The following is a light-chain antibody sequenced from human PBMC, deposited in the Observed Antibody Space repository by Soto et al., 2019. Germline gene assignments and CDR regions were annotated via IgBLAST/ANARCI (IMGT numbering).Light chain of an antibody. J-gene: IGKJ5*01. CDR1: QDISNY. V-gene: IGKV1-33*01. CDR2: DAS. CDR3: QQYDGLPS. Sequence: DIQMTQSPSSLSASVGDRVTITCQASQDISNYLNWYQQKPGKAPKLLIYDASNLETGVPLRFSGSGSGTDFTLIINSLQPEDAATYYCQQYDGLPSFGQGTRLETK.